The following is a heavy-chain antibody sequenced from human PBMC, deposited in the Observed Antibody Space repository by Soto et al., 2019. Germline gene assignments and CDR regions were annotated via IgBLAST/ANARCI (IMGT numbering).Heavy chain of an antibody. CDR3: AKAEEYYDFWSGPIDAFDI. CDR1: GFTFSSYA. J-gene: IGHJ3*02. D-gene: IGHD3-3*01. Sequence: TGGSLRLSCAASGFTFSSYAMSWVRQAPGKGLEWVSAISGSGGSTYYADSVKGRFTISRDNSKNTLYLQMNSLRAEDTAVYYCAKAEEYYDFWSGPIDAFDIWGQGTMVTVSS. CDR2: ISGSGGST. V-gene: IGHV3-23*01.